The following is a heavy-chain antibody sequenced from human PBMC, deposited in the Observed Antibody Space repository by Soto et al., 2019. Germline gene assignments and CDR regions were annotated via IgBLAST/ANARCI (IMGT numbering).Heavy chain of an antibody. CDR1: GYTFTSYA. CDR2: INAGNGNT. CDR3: AREGAGSLNWFDP. V-gene: IGHV1-3*05. J-gene: IGHJ5*02. D-gene: IGHD3-10*01. Sequence: QVQLVQSGAEEKKPGASVKVSCKASGYTFTSYAMHWVRQAPGQRLEWMGWINAGNGNTKYSQKFQGRVTITRDTSASTAYMERSSLRSEDTAVYYCAREGAGSLNWFDPWGQGTLVTVSS.